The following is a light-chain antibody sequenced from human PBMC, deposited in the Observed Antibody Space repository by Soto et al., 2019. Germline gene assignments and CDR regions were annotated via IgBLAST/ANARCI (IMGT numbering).Light chain of an antibody. V-gene: IGKV1-12*01. CDR3: QQADSFPYT. J-gene: IGKJ2*01. CDR1: QGVNTW. Sequence: DLQMTQSPSSVSASVGDRVTITCRASQGVNTWLAWYQQKPGKAPKLLIYAASSLQSGVPPRFSGSGSGTDFTLTINSLQFEDFATYYCQQADSFPYTFGQGTKLEIK. CDR2: AAS.